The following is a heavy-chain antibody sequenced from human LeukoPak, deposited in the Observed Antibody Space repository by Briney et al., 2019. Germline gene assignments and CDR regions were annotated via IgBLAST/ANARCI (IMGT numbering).Heavy chain of an antibody. J-gene: IGHJ4*02. CDR1: GGSIGSYY. CDR2: IYYSGST. V-gene: IGHV4-59*01. D-gene: IGHD3-22*01. CDR3: ARGTEEYYYDSSGYYYVIDY. Sequence: SETLSLTCTVSGGSIGSYYWSWIRQPPGKGLEWIGYIYYSGSTNYNPSLKSRVTISVDTSKNQFSLKLSSVTAADTAVYYCARGTEEYYYDSSGYYYVIDYWGQGTLVTVSS.